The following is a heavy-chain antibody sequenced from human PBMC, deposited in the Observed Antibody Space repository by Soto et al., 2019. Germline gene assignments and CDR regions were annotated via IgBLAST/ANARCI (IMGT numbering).Heavy chain of an antibody. CDR1: GGSISNSSYL. D-gene: IGHD3-3*01. Sequence: SETPSLTCSVSGGSISNSSYLWGWVLHPPGKGLQWIGSVSHIGSTNYNPSLKSRLTIFVDTSKTQFSLRLSSVTAADTAVYYCSRADGFGVVTPFMDYWGQRTLVTVSS. CDR2: VSHIGST. V-gene: IGHV4-39*01. J-gene: IGHJ4*02. CDR3: SRADGFGVVTPFMDY.